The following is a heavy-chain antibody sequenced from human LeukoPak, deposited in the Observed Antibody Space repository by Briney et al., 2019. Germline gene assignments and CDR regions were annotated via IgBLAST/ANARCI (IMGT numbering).Heavy chain of an antibody. J-gene: IGHJ4*02. CDR2: IKEDGSVK. Sequence: GGSLRLSCVVSGFTFNNYWMSWVRQAPGKGLEWVANIKEDGSVKSYVDSVKGRFTISRDNAKNSLYLQMNSLRAEDTAVYYCARDVVDFDYWGQGTLVTVSS. CDR1: GFTFNNYW. CDR3: ARDVVDFDY. V-gene: IGHV3-7*01.